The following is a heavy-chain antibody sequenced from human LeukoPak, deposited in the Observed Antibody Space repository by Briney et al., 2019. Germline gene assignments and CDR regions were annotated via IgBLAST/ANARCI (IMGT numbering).Heavy chain of an antibody. J-gene: IGHJ6*03. CDR1: GGAFSSYA. CDR2: IIPIFGTA. V-gene: IGHV1-69*01. CDR3: ARALLPAATPYYYYYMDV. Sequence: SVKVSCKASGGAFSSYAISWVRQAPGQGLEWMGGIIPIFGTANYAQKFQGRVTITADESTSTAYMELSSLRSEDTAVYYCARALLPAATPYYYYYMDVWGKGTTVTVSS. D-gene: IGHD2-2*01.